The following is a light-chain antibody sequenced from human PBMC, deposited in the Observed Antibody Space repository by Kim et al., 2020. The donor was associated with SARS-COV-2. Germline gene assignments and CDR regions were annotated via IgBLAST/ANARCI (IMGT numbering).Light chain of an antibody. CDR3: QAWDSSTGVV. V-gene: IGLV3-1*01. CDR2: QDS. Sequence: VSPGQTASITCSGDKLGDKYACWYQQKPGQSPVLVIYQDSKRPSGIPERFSRSNSGNTATLTISGTQAMDEADYYCQAWDSSTGVVFGGGTQLTVL. CDR1: KLGDKY. J-gene: IGLJ2*01.